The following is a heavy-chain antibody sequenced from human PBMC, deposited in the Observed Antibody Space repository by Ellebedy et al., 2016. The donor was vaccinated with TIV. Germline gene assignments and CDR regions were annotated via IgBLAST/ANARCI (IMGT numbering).Heavy chain of an antibody. CDR3: TTNRGDNSGWPNFDF. V-gene: IGHV3-15*01. J-gene: IGHJ4*02. D-gene: IGHD6-19*01. CDR2: IKSKTDGGTT. Sequence: PGGSLRLSCAASGFTFSNAWMSWVRQAPGKGLEWVGRIKSKTDGGTTDSAAPVKGRFTISRHDSENTLYLQMNSLKTEDTAVYYCTTNRGDNSGWPNFDFWGQGTLVTVSS. CDR1: GFTFSNAW.